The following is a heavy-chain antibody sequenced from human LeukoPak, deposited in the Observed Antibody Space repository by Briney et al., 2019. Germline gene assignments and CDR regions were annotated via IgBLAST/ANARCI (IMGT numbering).Heavy chain of an antibody. CDR3: ARLDYDILTGYPIYFDY. V-gene: IGHV3-66*01. Sequence: GGSLRLSCAASGFTVSSNYMSWVRQAPGKGLEWVSVIYSGGSTYYADSVKGRFTISRDNSKNTLYLQMNSLRAEDTAVYYCARLDYDILTGYPIYFDYWGQGTLVTVSS. D-gene: IGHD3-9*01. J-gene: IGHJ4*02. CDR1: GFTVSSNY. CDR2: IYSGGST.